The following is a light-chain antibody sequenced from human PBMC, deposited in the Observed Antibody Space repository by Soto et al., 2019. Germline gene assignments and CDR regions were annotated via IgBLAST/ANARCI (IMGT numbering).Light chain of an antibody. CDR3: CAYAGSGTVV. Sequence: QSALTQPASVSGSPEQSITISCTGTSSDIGSYNLVSWYQQHPGKAPKVMIYEATKRPSGVSNRFSGSKSGNTASLTISGLQAEGEADYYCCAYAGSGTVVFGGGTKLTVL. CDR1: SSDIGSYNL. CDR2: EAT. V-gene: IGLV2-23*01. J-gene: IGLJ3*02.